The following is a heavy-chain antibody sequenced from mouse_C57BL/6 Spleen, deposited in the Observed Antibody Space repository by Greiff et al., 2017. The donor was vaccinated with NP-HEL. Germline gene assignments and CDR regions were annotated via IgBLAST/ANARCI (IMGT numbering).Heavy chain of an antibody. CDR1: GYAFTNYL. CDR2: INPGSGGT. Sequence: QVQLKQSGAELVRPGTSVKVSCKASGYAFTNYLIEWVKQRPGQGLEWIGVINPGSGGTNYNEKFKGKATLTADKSSSTAYMQLSSLTSEDSAVYFCACNYAHYYAMDYWGQGTSVTVSS. CDR3: ACNYAHYYAMDY. V-gene: IGHV1-54*01. J-gene: IGHJ4*01. D-gene: IGHD2-1*01.